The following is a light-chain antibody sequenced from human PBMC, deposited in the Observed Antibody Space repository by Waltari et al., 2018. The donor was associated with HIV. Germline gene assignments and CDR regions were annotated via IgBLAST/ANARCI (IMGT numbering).Light chain of an antibody. J-gene: IGLJ3*02. CDR2: EVS. CDR1: SSDVGGYNY. V-gene: IGLV2-14*01. Sequence: QSALTQPASVSGSPGQSITISCTGTSSDVGGYNYVSWYQQHPGKAPKLLIYEVSNRPSWVSNRFAGSKSGNTASLTISGRQAEDEADYYGSSYTSSSTWVFGGGTKLTVL. CDR3: SSYTSSSTWV.